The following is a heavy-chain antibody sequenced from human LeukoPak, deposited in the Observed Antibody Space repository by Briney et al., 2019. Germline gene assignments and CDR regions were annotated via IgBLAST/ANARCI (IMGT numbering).Heavy chain of an antibody. CDR1: EFTFSRYA. V-gene: IGHV3-23*01. CDR2: ITSRDGRT. J-gene: IGHJ5*02. Sequence: GGSLRLSCAAPEFTFSRYAMTWVRQAPGKGLEWVSSITSRDGRTSYADSVKGRFTVSRDNSKNTLYLQMNSLRAEDTAVYYCAKLSSGYCSRSSCLNWFDPWGQGTLVTVSS. D-gene: IGHD2-2*01. CDR3: AKLSSGYCSRSSCLNWFDP.